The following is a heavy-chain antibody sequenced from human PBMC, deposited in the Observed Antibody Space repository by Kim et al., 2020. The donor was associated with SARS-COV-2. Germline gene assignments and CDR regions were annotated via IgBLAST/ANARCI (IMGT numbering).Heavy chain of an antibody. CDR3: ARDPRGYVDIVANDWFDP. CDR2: IIPILGIA. D-gene: IGHD5-12*01. J-gene: IGHJ5*02. Sequence: SVKVSCKASGGTFSSYAISWVRQAPGQGLEWMGRIIPILGIANYAQKFQGRVTITADKSTSTAYMELSSLRSEDTAVYYCARDPRGYVDIVANDWFDPWGQGTLVTVSS. V-gene: IGHV1-69*04. CDR1: GGTFSSYA.